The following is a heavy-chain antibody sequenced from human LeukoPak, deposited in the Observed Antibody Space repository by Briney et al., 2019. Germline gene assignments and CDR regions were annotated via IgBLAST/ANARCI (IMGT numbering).Heavy chain of an antibody. CDR1: GFPFSSYW. CDR2: VSGRSSYI. CDR3: ARDLFDSRGYGYNWFDP. V-gene: IGHV3-21*01. Sequence: GGSLRLSCVASGFPFSSYWMTWVRQAPGKGLEWVSSVSGRSSYIYYVDSVKGRFTISRDNAKNSLYLQMNSLRAEDTAMYYCARDLFDSRGYGYNWFDPWGQGTLVTVSS. J-gene: IGHJ5*02. D-gene: IGHD3-22*01.